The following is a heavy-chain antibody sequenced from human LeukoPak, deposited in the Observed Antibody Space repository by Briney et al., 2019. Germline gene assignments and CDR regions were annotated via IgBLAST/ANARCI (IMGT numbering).Heavy chain of an antibody. CDR2: IYYSGST. D-gene: IGHD3-22*01. CDR1: GGSISSYY. V-gene: IGHV4-59*01. CDR3: AREDGYYYSHFDY. J-gene: IGHJ4*02. Sequence: PSETLSLTCTVSGGSISSYYWSWIRQPPGKGLEWIGYIYYSGSTNYNPSLKGRVTISVDTSENQFSLKLSSVTAADTAVYYCAREDGYYYSHFDYWGQGTLVTVSS.